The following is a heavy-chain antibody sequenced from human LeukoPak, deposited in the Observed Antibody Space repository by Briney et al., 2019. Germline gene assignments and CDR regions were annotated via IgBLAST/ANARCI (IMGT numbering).Heavy chain of an antibody. CDR1: GGTFSSYA. CDR2: IILIFGTA. J-gene: IGHJ3*02. D-gene: IGHD4-11*01. V-gene: IGHV1-69*05. CDR3: ARDGDYNGAFDI. Sequence: SVKVSCKASGGTFSSYAISWVRQAPGPGLQWMGRIILIFGTANYAQKFLGRVTITTDESTSPAYMELSSLRSEDTAVYYCARDGDYNGAFDIWGQGTMVTVSS.